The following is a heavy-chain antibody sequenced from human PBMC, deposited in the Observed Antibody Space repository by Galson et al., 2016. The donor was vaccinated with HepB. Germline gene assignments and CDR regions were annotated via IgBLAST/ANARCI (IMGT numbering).Heavy chain of an antibody. CDR2: IYYTGST. J-gene: IGHJ4*02. CDR1: GGSISPYY. Sequence: SETLSLTCTVSGGSISPYYWSWIRQPPGKGLEWIGYIYYTGSTNYNPSLKSRVTISVDTSKNQFSLKLSSVTAADTAVYYCARAKRIHINGVDYWGQGTLVTVSS. D-gene: IGHD7-27*01. CDR3: ARAKRIHINGVDY. V-gene: IGHV4-59*01.